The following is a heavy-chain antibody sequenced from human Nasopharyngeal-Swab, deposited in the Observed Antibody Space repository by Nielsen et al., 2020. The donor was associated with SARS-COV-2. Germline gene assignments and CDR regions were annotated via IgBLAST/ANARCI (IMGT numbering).Heavy chain of an antibody. CDR1: GYTLTELS. D-gene: IGHD2-21*02. V-gene: IGHV1-24*01. CDR2: FDPEDGET. CDR3: ATGYAYCGGDCFIDY. Sequence: ASVKVSCKVSGYTLTELSMHWVRQAPGKGLEWMGGFDPEDGETIYAQKFQGRVTMTEDPSTDTAYMELSSLRSEDTAVYYCATGYAYCGGDCFIDYWGQGTLVTVSS. J-gene: IGHJ4*02.